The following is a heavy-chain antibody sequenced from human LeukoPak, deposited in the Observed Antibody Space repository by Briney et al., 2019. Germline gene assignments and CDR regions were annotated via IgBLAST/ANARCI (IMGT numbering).Heavy chain of an antibody. D-gene: IGHD3-9*01. J-gene: IGHJ6*04. Sequence: ASVKVSCKASGYTFTSYAMNWVRQAPGQGLEWMGWINTNTGNPTYAQGFTGRFVFSLDTSVSTAYLQISSLKAEDTAVYYCARGGYDILTGYYLFDYWGTGTTVTVSS. CDR2: INTNTGNP. CDR1: GYTFTSYA. CDR3: ARGGYDILTGYYLFDY. V-gene: IGHV7-4-1*02.